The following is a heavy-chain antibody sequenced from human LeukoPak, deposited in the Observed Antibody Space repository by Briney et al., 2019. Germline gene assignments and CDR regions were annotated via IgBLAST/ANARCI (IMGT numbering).Heavy chain of an antibody. J-gene: IGHJ3*02. CDR3: ARVTVPPNAFDI. D-gene: IGHD4-17*01. CDR1: GFTFSSYS. V-gene: IGHV3-21*01. Sequence: TGGSLRLSCAASGFTFSSYSMNWVRQAPGKGLEWVSSISSSSSYIYYADSMKGRFTISRDNAKNSLYLQMNSLRAEDTAVYYCARVTVPPNAFDIWGQGTMVTVSS. CDR2: ISSSSSYI.